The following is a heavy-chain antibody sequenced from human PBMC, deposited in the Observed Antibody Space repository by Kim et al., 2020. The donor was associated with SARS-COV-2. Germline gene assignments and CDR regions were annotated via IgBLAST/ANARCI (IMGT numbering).Heavy chain of an antibody. D-gene: IGHD6-19*01. Sequence: GGSLRLSCVASGFTFSSRAMSWVRQTPENGLEWVASINNGGNPYYADSVQGRFTVSRDITKATLYLQMNSLRAEDSALYYCAKDHPSSGWPAFDSWGQGTLVTVSS. CDR1: GFTFSSRA. CDR2: INNGGNP. V-gene: IGHV3-23*01. J-gene: IGHJ4*02. CDR3: AKDHPSSGWPAFDS.